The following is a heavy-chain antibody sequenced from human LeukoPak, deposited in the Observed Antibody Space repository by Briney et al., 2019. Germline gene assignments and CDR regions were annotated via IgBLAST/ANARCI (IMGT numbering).Heavy chain of an antibody. CDR2: IIPIFGTA. J-gene: IGHJ4*02. V-gene: IGHV1-69*13. CDR3: AGTSDDYYYGSGRFDY. Sequence: SVKVSCKASGGTFSSYAISWVRQAPGQGLEWMGGIIPIFGTANYAQKFQGRVTITADESTSTAYMELSSLRSEDTAVYYCAGTSDDYYYGSGRFDYWGQGTLVTVSS. CDR1: GGTFSSYA. D-gene: IGHD3-10*01.